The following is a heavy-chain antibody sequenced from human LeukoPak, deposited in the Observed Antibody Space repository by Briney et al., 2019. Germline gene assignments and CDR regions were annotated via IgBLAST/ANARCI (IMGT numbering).Heavy chain of an antibody. V-gene: IGHV5-51*01. CDR2: IYPGVSDT. CDR1: GYTFTSYW. CDR3: ASLRSYSDAFDI. J-gene: IGHJ3*02. D-gene: IGHD2-21*01. Sequence: GESLKISCQGSGYTFTSYWIAWVRQMPGEGLEWMGIIYPGVSDTRYSPSFQGQATISADKSISTAFLQWSSLKASDSAMCYCASLRSYSDAFDIWGQGTMVTVSS.